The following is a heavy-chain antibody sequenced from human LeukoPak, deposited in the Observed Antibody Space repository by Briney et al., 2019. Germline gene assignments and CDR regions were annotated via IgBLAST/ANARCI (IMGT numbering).Heavy chain of an antibody. D-gene: IGHD6-19*01. V-gene: IGHV1-2*02. CDR2: INPNSGGT. CDR1: GYTFTSYG. J-gene: IGHJ4*02. Sequence: ASVKVSCKASGYTFTSYGISWVRQAPGQGLEWMGWINPNSGGTNYAQKFQGRVTMTRDTSISTAYMELSRLRSDDTAVYYCARDLGSSGWNLDYWGQGTLVTVSS. CDR3: ARDLGSSGWNLDY.